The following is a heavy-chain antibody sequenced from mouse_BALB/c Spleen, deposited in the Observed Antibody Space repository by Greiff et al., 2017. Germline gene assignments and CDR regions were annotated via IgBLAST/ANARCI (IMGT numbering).Heavy chain of an antibody. CDR1: GYTFTSYW. CDR2: INPSNGRT. D-gene: IGHD2-3*01. CDR3: ARSDGYFDY. Sequence: QVQLQQPGAELVKPGASVKLSCKASGYTFTSYWMHWVKQRPGQGLEWIGEINPSNGRTNYNEKFKSKATLTVDKSSSTAYMQLSSLTSEDSAVYYWARSDGYFDYWGQGTTLTVSS. J-gene: IGHJ2*01. V-gene: IGHV1S81*02.